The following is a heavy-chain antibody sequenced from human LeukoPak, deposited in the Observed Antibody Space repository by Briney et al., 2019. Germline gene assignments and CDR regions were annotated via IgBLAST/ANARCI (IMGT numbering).Heavy chain of an antibody. Sequence: GGSLRLSCAASGFTFSSYGMHWVRQAPGKGLEWVAFIRYDGSNKYYADSVKGRFTISRDNSKNTLYLQMNSLRAEDTAVYYCAKLDPGDMAAAGTRIDYWGQGTLVTVSS. V-gene: IGHV3-30*02. CDR1: GFTFSSYG. D-gene: IGHD6-13*01. J-gene: IGHJ4*02. CDR3: AKLDPGDMAAAGTRIDY. CDR2: IRYDGSNK.